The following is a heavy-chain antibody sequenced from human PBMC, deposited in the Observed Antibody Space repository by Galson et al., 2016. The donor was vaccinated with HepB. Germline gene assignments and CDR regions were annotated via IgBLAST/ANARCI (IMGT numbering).Heavy chain of an antibody. CDR2: IWSDETHK. D-gene: IGHD4-17*01. Sequence: SLRLSCATSGFTYSNYDMHWVRQAPGKGLEWVAVIWSDETHKYYADSVKGRFTISRDNSKNTLYLQMNSLRAEDTAVYYCAGGNYGDPFDYWGQGTLVTVSS. CDR3: AGGNYGDPFDY. V-gene: IGHV3-33*01. J-gene: IGHJ4*02. CDR1: GFTYSNYD.